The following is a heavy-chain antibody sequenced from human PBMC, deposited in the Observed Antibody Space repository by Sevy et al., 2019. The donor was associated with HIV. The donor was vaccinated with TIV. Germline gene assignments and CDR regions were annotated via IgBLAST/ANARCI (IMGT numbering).Heavy chain of an antibody. Sequence: GGSLRLSCAASGFTFSSYSMNWVRQAPGKGLEWVSSISSSSSYIYYADSVKGRFTISRDNAKNSLYLQMNSLRAEDTAVYYCARDGPLDTAMANYYYYYGMDVWGQGTTVTVSS. CDR2: ISSSSSYI. CDR1: GFTFSSYS. J-gene: IGHJ6*02. D-gene: IGHD5-18*01. CDR3: ARDGPLDTAMANYYYYYGMDV. V-gene: IGHV3-21*01.